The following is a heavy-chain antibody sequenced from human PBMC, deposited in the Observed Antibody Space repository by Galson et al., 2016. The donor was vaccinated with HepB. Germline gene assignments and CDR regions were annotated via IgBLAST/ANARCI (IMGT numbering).Heavy chain of an antibody. D-gene: IGHD7-27*01. CDR3: ARSLRNAGDYHYYMDV. J-gene: IGHJ6*03. CDR1: GGAISSESYY. V-gene: IGHV4-31*03. CDR2: ISYSGAT. Sequence: TLSLTCTVSGGAISSESYYWNWVRQHPGKDLEWIGYISYSGATYYNPSLKSRVSISVDTSENQFSLKMTSVTAADTAVYYLARSLRNAGDYHYYMDVWGKGTTVSVSS.